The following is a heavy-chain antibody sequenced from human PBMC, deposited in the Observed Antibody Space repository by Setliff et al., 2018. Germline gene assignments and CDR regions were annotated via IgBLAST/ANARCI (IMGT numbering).Heavy chain of an antibody. J-gene: IGHJ4*02. Sequence: ASVKVSCKASGSTFTDSIVNWVRQAPGQGLEWVGWYSPYNGKTYSTQKFQGRVTLSTDTSTTTAYMEFKSLRSDDTAIYYCSRLVRFCTKISCQRLLGDDYWGQGALVTVSS. D-gene: IGHD2-2*01. CDR3: SRLVRFCTKISCQRLLGDDY. V-gene: IGHV1-18*01. CDR2: YSPYNGKT. CDR1: GSTFTDSI.